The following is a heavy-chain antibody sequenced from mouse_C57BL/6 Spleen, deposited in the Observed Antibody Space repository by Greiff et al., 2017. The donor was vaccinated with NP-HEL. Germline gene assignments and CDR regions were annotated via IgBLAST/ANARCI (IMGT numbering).Heavy chain of an antibody. CDR1: GYTFTDYN. CDR2: INPNNGGT. J-gene: IGHJ2*01. V-gene: IGHV1-22*01. Sequence: VQLQQSGPELVKPGASVKMSCKASGYTFTDYNMHWVKQSHGKSLEWIGYINPNNGGTSYNQKFKGKATLTVNKSSSTAYMELRSLTSEDSAVYYCARGGTTVVEDFDYWGQGTTLTVSS. D-gene: IGHD1-1*01. CDR3: ARGGTTVVEDFDY.